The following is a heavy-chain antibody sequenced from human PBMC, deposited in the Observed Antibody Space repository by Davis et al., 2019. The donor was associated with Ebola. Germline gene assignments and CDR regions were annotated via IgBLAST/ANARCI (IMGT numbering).Heavy chain of an antibody. D-gene: IGHD6-25*01. CDR2: INHSGST. Sequence: MPGGSLRLSCAVYGGSFSGYYWSWIRQPPGKGLEWIGEINHSGSTDYNPSLKSRVTISVDTSKNQFSLKLSSVTAADTAVYYCARQRGYFDYWGQGTLVTVSS. CDR1: GGSFSGYY. J-gene: IGHJ4*02. V-gene: IGHV4-34*01. CDR3: ARQRGYFDY.